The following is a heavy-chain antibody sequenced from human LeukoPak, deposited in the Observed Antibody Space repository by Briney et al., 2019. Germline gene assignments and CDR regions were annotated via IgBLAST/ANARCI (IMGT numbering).Heavy chain of an antibody. V-gene: IGHV3-30*04. Sequence: GGSLRLSCAASGFTFSSYAMHWVRQAPGKGLEWVAVISYDGSNKYYADSVKGRFTISRDNSKNTLYLQMNSLRAEDTAVYYCARGFGAVAGTFYIWGQGTMVTVSS. CDR1: GFTFSSYA. J-gene: IGHJ3*02. CDR3: ARGFGAVAGTFYI. D-gene: IGHD6-19*01. CDR2: ISYDGSNK.